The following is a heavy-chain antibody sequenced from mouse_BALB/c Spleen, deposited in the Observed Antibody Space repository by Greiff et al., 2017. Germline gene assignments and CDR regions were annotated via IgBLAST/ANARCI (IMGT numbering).Heavy chain of an antibody. Sequence: QVQLKESAAELARPGASVKMSCKASGYTFTSYTMHWVKQRPGQGLEWIGYINPSSGYTEYNQKFKDKTTLTADKSSSTAYMQLSSLTSEDSAVYYCAREGDYGNFYFDYWGQGTTLTVSS. J-gene: IGHJ2*01. CDR2: INPSSGYT. V-gene: IGHV1-4*02. CDR1: GYTFTSYT. CDR3: AREGDYGNFYFDY. D-gene: IGHD2-1*01.